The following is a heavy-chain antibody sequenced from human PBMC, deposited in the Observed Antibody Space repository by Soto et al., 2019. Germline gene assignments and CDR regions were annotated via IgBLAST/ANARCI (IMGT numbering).Heavy chain of an antibody. D-gene: IGHD6-13*01. V-gene: IGHV3-30*19. CDR3: AKRWQAYCPLSSCYYGMDV. CDR1: GFTFSSYG. Sequence: PGGSLRLSCAASGFTFSSYGMHWVRQAPGKGLGWVSVISYDGSNKYYADSVKGRFTVSRDNSKNTVYLQMNSLTAEDTAVYYCAKRWQAYCPLSSCYYGMDVWGQGTTVTVSS. J-gene: IGHJ6*02. CDR2: ISYDGSNK.